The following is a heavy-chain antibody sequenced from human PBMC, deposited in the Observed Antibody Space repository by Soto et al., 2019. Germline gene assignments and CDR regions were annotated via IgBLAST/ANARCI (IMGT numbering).Heavy chain of an antibody. D-gene: IGHD2-2*02. V-gene: IGHV1-2*02. CDR3: ARSLTEGYCTITGCYTRPLYGMDV. CDR1: GYTFSGYY. Sequence: ASVKVSCKASGYTFSGYYIHWLRQAPGQGLERMGWINPNSGGTNYAQKFQGRVTVTRDTPTSTAYMELSRLTSDDTAVYYCARSLTEGYCTITGCYTRPLYGMDVWGQGTTVTVSS. CDR2: INPNSGGT. J-gene: IGHJ6*02.